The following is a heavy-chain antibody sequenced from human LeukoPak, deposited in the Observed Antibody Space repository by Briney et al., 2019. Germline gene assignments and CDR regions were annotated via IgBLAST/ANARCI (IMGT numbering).Heavy chain of an antibody. Sequence: PGGSLRLSCAASGFTVSSNYMSWARQAPGKGLEWVSVIYSGGSTYYADSVKGRSTISRDNSKNTLYLQVNSLRAEDTAVYYCARAAAGIDYWGQGTLVTVSS. CDR1: GFTVSSNY. J-gene: IGHJ4*02. CDR3: ARAAAGIDY. V-gene: IGHV3-66*01. D-gene: IGHD6-13*01. CDR2: IYSGGST.